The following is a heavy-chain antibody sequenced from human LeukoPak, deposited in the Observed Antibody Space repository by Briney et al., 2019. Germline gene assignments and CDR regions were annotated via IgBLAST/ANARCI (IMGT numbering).Heavy chain of an antibody. CDR2: ISYDGSNK. J-gene: IGHJ6*04. CDR3: ARGPTMKMDV. Sequence: GGSLRLSCAASGFTFSNYWMHWVRQAPGKGLEWVAVISYDGSNKYYADSVKGRFTISRDNAKNSLYLQMNSLRAEDTAVYYCARGPTMKMDVWGKGTTVTVSS. V-gene: IGHV3-30*03. D-gene: IGHD3-22*01. CDR1: GFTFSNYW.